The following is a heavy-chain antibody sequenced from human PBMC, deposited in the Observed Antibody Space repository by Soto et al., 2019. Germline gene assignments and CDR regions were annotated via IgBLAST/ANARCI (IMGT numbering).Heavy chain of an antibody. V-gene: IGHV3-23*01. Sequence: QPGGSLRLSCAASGFTFSSYAMSWVRQAPGKGLEWVSAISGSGGSTYYADSVKGRFTISRDNSKNTLYLQMNSLRAEDTAVYYFAKDPYYDFWSVYFLTPGGWGQGTLVT. CDR1: GFTFSSYA. CDR3: AKDPYYDFWSVYFLTPGG. D-gene: IGHD3-3*01. CDR2: ISGSGGST. J-gene: IGHJ4*02.